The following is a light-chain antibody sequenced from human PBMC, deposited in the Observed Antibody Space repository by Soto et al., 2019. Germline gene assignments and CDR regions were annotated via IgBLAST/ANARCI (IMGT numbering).Light chain of an antibody. V-gene: IGLV1-44*01. CDR2: NRN. CDR3: AAWDDSLNGPR. J-gene: IGLJ2*01. CDR1: SSNIGSHT. Sequence: QSVLTQPPSASGTPGQRITISCSGSSSNIGSHTVNWNQQLPGATPKVLIYNRNERPSGVPDRFSGSKSGSSASLAISSLQPEDEAHYYCAAWDDSLNGPRFGGGPMLTVL.